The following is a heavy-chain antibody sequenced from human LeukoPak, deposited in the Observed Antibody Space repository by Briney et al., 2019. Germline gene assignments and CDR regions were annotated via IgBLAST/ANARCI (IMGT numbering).Heavy chain of an antibody. J-gene: IGHJ4*02. CDR3: MRHEEEDGYNAKPFDF. CDR2: IYYSGNT. CDR1: GGSISNSNYY. Sequence: SETLSLTCTVSGGSISNSNYYWGWVRQPPGKGLEWIGTIYYSGNTYYTPSLKRRVTISVVTAKKQFSLRLSSVTAADTAVYFCMRHEEEDGYNAKPFDFWGQGTLVTVSS. D-gene: IGHD5-24*01. V-gene: IGHV4-39*01.